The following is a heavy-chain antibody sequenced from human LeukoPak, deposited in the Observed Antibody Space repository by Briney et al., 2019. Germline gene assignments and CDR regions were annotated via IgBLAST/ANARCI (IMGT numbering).Heavy chain of an antibody. CDR3: ATIPVAALTLPIYSFDD. J-gene: IGHJ4*02. Sequence: PGGSLRLSCAASGFTFSSHAMTWVRQAPGKGLEWVSIISGSGGTTYYADSVEGRFTISRDNSKNTLFLQMTSLRAEDTATYYCATIPVAALTLPIYSFDDWGQGTLVTVSS. D-gene: IGHD2-2*01. V-gene: IGHV3-23*01. CDR1: GFTFSSHA. CDR2: ISGSGGTT.